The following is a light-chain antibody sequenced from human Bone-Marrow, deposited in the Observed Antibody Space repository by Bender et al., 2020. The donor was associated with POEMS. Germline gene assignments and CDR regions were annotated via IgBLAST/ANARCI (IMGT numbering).Light chain of an antibody. CDR2: DVS. CDR1: ISDVGGYNY. J-gene: IGLJ1*01. CDR3: CSYAGSRSYV. V-gene: IGLV2-23*02. Sequence: QSALTQPASVSGSPGQSVTISCTGSISDVGGYNYVSWYQQHPGKAPKLMIYDVSNRPSGVSDRFSGSKSGNTASLTISGLQTEDEADYYCCSYAGSRSYVFGTGTKVTVL.